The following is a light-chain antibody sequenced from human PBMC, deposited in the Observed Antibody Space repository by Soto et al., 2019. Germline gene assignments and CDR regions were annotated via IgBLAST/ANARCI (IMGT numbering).Light chain of an antibody. J-gene: IGKJ4*01. Sequence: IQVTQSPSSLSASVGDRVTITCRASQNINTYLNWYRQKSGKAPELLIFLASTLQTGVPSRFSGSGSGTNFSLTISGLQPDDVATYYCQQSFSNMVTFGGGTKVQI. CDR3: QQSFSNMVT. V-gene: IGKV1-39*01. CDR2: LAS. CDR1: QNINTY.